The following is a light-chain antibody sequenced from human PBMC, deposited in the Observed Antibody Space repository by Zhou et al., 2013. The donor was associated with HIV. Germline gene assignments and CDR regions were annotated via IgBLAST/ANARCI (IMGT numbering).Light chain of an antibody. CDR2: GAS. Sequence: EIVMTQSPATLSVSPGERATLSCRASQSFGTKLAWYQQKPGQAPRLLIYGASIRDTGIPARFTGSGSGTEFTLTISSLQSEDFATYYCQQYYSFPWTFGQGTKVEI. J-gene: IGKJ1*01. CDR3: QQYYSFPWT. V-gene: IGKV3-15*01. CDR1: QSFGTK.